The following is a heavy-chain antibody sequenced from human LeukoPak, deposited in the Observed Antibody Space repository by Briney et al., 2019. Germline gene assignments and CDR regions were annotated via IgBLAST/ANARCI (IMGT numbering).Heavy chain of an antibody. V-gene: IGHV4-61*02. CDR3: ARASYSYGINGWVPFDY. CDR1: GNSISSGDNY. J-gene: IGHJ4*02. Sequence: SQTLSLTCTVSGNSISSGDNYWSWIRQPAGKGLEWIGRIYTSGSTNYNPSLKSRVTISGDTSKNQFSLRLSSVTAADTAVYYCARASYSYGINGWVPFDYWGQGTLVTVSS. D-gene: IGHD2-8*01. CDR2: IYTSGST.